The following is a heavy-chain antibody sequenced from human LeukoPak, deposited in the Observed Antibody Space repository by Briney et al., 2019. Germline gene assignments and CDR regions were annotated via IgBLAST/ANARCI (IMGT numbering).Heavy chain of an antibody. D-gene: IGHD3-10*01. V-gene: IGHV4-34*01. CDR2: INHSGST. J-gene: IGHJ5*02. CDR1: GGSFSGYY. CDR3: ARRGRPWFGGDGWFDP. Sequence: SETLSLTCAVYGGSFSGYYWSWIRQPPGKGLEWIGEINHSGSTNYNPSLKSRVTISVDTSKNQFSLKLSSVTAADTAVYYCARRGRPWFGGDGWFDPWGQGTLVTVSS.